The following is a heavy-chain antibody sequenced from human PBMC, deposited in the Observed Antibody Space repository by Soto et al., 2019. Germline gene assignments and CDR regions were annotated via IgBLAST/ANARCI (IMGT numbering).Heavy chain of an antibody. CDR3: ARDLGYTYYDFWEPYYYYGMDV. V-gene: IGHV1-69*06. J-gene: IGHJ6*02. CDR2: IIPIFGTA. CDR1: GGTFSSYA. D-gene: IGHD3-3*01. Sequence: SVKVSCKASGGTFSSYAISWVRQAPGQGLEWMGGIIPIFGTANYAQKFQGRVTITADKSTSTAYMELSSLRSEDTAVYYCARDLGYTYYDFWEPYYYYGMDVWGQGTTVTSP.